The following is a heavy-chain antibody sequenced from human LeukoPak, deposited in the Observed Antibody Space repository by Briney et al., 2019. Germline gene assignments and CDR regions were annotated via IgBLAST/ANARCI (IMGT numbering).Heavy chain of an antibody. Sequence: RASVKVSCKASGGTFSSYAISWVRQAPGQGLEWMGGIIPIFGTANYAQKFQGRVTITADESTSTAYMELSSLRSEDTAVYYYARAKAWGGGWFDPWGQGTLVTVSS. D-gene: IGHD3-16*01. J-gene: IGHJ5*02. CDR1: GGTFSSYA. V-gene: IGHV1-69*13. CDR2: IIPIFGTA. CDR3: ARAKAWGGGWFDP.